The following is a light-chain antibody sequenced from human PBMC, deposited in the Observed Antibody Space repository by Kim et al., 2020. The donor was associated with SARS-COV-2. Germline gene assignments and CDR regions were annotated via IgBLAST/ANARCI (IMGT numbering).Light chain of an antibody. CDR1: RGHSRYA. CDR2: VNSDGSH. Sequence: QLVLTQSPSASASLGASVKLTCTLSRGHSRYAIAWHQQQPEKGPRYLMKVNSDGSHSKGDGIPDRFSGSSSGAERYLTISSLQSEDEADYYCQTCATGPWVFAGGTKLTVL. J-gene: IGLJ3*02. V-gene: IGLV4-69*01. CDR3: QTCATGPWV.